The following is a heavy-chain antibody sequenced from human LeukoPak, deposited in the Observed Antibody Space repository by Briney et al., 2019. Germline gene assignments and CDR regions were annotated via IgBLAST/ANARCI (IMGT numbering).Heavy chain of an antibody. J-gene: IGHJ5*02. D-gene: IGHD3-3*01. CDR1: GGSISSSSYY. CDR3: ARDLPITTRNWFDP. Sequence: PSETLSLTCTVSGGSISSSSYYWGWIRQPPGKGLEWIGSIYYSGSTYYNPSLKSRVTISVDTSKNQFSLKLSSVTAADTAVYYCARDLPITTRNWFDPWGQGTLVTVSS. CDR2: IYYSGST. V-gene: IGHV4-39*07.